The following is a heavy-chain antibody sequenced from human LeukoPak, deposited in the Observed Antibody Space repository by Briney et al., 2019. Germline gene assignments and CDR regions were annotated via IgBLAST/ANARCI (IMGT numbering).Heavy chain of an antibody. CDR1: GFTFSRHW. V-gene: IGHV3-7*01. CDR3: ARSYYGSGTSHGMDV. CDR2: IKQDGSEK. D-gene: IGHD3-10*01. Sequence: PGGSLRLSCAVSGFTFSRHWKSWVRQAPGEGLEWLANIKQDGSEKYYVDSLEGRFTISRDNAKNSLYLQMNSLRAEDTAVYYCARSYYGSGTSHGMDVWGQGTTVTVSS. J-gene: IGHJ6*02.